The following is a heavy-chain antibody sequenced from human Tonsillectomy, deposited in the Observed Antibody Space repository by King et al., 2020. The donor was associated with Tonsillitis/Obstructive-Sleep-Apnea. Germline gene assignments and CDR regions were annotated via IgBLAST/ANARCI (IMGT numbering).Heavy chain of an antibody. CDR3: AKEGPGGQQLIWVDS. CDR2: ISGSGNEK. D-gene: IGHD6-13*01. Sequence: VQLVESGGGLVQPGGSLRLSCAASGFTFRNSAMSWVRQVPGKRLEWVSAISGSGNEKYYADSVRGRFIISRENSKNTLYLQLNSLRADDTALYYCAKEGPGGQQLIWVDSWGQGTLVTVSS. CDR1: GFTFRNSA. V-gene: IGHV3-23*04. J-gene: IGHJ4*02.